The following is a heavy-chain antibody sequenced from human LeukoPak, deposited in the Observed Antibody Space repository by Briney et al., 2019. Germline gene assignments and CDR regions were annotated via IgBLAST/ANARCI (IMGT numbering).Heavy chain of an antibody. CDR1: GFTVSTNY. Sequence: GGSLRLSCAASGFTVSTNYMSWVRQAPGKGLEWASVIYSGGSTDYADSVKGRFTISRDNSKNTLYLQMNSLRAEDTAVYYCARDRYGDYFDYWGQGTRVTVSS. V-gene: IGHV3-66*01. D-gene: IGHD4-17*01. CDR2: IYSGGST. J-gene: IGHJ4*02. CDR3: ARDRYGDYFDY.